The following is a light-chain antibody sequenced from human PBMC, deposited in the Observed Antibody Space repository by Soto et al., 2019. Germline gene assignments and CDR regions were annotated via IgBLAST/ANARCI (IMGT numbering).Light chain of an antibody. CDR1: QSVTSSH. CDR3: QQFGSAVT. Sequence: EIVLTQSPGTLSLSPGERASLSCRASQSVTSSHLAWYQQKPGQAPRLLIYGAYGRATGIPDRFSGSGYGTDFTLTISRLEPEDFAVYYCQQFGSAVTFGGGTKVEIK. V-gene: IGKV3-20*01. J-gene: IGKJ4*01. CDR2: GAY.